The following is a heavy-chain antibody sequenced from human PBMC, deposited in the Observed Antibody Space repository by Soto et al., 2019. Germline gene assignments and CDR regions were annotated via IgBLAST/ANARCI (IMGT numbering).Heavy chain of an antibody. CDR2: ILPADSYT. D-gene: IGHD1-26*01. J-gene: IGHJ4*02. V-gene: IGHV5-51*01. CDR1: GYNFASHW. CDR3: ATLAGTGSYRDLYFDN. Sequence: PGESLKISCQGSGYNFASHWIGWVRQMPGKGLEWMGIILPADSYTTYSPSFQGQVTVSADQSISTVYLQWSSLKASDTAMYYCATLAGTGSYRDLYFDNWGQGTPVTVSS.